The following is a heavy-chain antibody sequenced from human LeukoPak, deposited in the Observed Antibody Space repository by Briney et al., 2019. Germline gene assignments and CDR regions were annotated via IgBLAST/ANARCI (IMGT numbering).Heavy chain of an antibody. Sequence: GASLRLSCAASGFTFSSYAMSWVRQAPGKGLEWVSAISGSGGSTYYADSVKGRLTISRDNSKNTLCLQMNSPRAEDTAVYYCAKDFGGSHPYYFDYWGQGTLVTVSS. CDR3: AKDFGGSHPYYFDY. J-gene: IGHJ4*02. D-gene: IGHD1-26*01. CDR2: ISGSGGST. V-gene: IGHV3-23*01. CDR1: GFTFSSYA.